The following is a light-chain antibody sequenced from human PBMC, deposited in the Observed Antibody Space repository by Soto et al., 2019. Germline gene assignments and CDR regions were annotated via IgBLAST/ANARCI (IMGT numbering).Light chain of an antibody. Sequence: DLQMTQSPSSLSASVGDRVTITCQASQDITNDLNWYQQKPGKAPKVLIYEASNLETGVPSRFSGSGSGTDFTFTISSLQPEDIGTYFCQQYDNVPLTFGGGTKVEIK. CDR1: QDITND. CDR2: EAS. J-gene: IGKJ4*01. CDR3: QQYDNVPLT. V-gene: IGKV1-33*01.